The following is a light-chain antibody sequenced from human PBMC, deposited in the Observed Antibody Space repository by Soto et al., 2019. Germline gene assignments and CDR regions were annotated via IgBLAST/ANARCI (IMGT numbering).Light chain of an antibody. CDR3: QHYNSYSEA. Sequence: DIPLTQSPSSLSASVGDRVTMTCRASQTISSWLAWYQQKPGKAPKLLIYKASTLKSGVPSRFSGSGSGTEFTLTISSLQPDDFATYYCQHYNSYSEAFGQGTKVDIK. CDR2: KAS. CDR1: QTISSW. J-gene: IGKJ1*01. V-gene: IGKV1-5*03.